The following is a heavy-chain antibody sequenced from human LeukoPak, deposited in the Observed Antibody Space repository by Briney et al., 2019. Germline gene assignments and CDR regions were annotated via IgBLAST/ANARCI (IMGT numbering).Heavy chain of an antibody. D-gene: IGHD5-24*01. CDR2: IYGGGST. J-gene: IGHJ4*02. Sequence: GGSLRLSCAASRFTFSSYAMSWVRQAPGRGLEWVSVIYGGGSTYYADSVKGRFIISRDNSKNTVYLQMNSLSAEDAAVYYCVKDDGWVQYANWGQGTLVTVSS. V-gene: IGHV3-23*03. CDR1: RFTFSSYA. CDR3: VKDDGWVQYAN.